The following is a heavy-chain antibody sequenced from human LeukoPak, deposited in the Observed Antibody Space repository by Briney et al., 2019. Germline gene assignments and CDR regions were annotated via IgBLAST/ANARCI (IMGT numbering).Heavy chain of an antibody. CDR2: IYSGGST. Sequence: GGSLRLSCAASGFMVSSNYMSWVRQAPGKGLEWVSVIYSGGSTYYADSVKGRFTISRDNSKNTLYLQMNSLRTEDTAMYYCARGKDDAFDIWGQGTMVTVSS. CDR3: ARGKDDAFDI. V-gene: IGHV3-53*01. CDR1: GFMVSSNY. J-gene: IGHJ3*02.